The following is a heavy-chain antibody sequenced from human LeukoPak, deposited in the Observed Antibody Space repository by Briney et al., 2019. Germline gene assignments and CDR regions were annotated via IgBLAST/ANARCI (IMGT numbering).Heavy chain of an antibody. V-gene: IGHV1-18*04. CDR2: ISAYNGNT. CDR3: ASSEEERYFDWNFDY. J-gene: IGHJ4*02. CDR1: GYTFTSYG. D-gene: IGHD3-9*01. Sequence: ASVKVSCKASGYTFTSYGISWVRQAPGQGLEWMGWISAYNGNTNYAQKLQGRVTMTTDTSTSTAYMELRSLRSDDTAVYYCASSEEERYFDWNFDYWGQGTLVTVSS.